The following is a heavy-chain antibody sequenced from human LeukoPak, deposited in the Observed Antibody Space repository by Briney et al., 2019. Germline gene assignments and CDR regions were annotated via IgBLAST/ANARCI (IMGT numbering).Heavy chain of an antibody. J-gene: IGHJ4*02. CDR2: INHSGST. D-gene: IGHD4-23*01. CDR3: ARNGGNSDFGY. Sequence: PSETLSLTCAVYGGSFSGYYWSWIRQPPGKGLEWIGEINHSGSTNYNPSLKSRVTISVDTSKNQFSLKLNSMTAADTAVYYCARNGGNSDFGYWGQGTLVTVSS. CDR1: GGSFSGYY. V-gene: IGHV4-34*01.